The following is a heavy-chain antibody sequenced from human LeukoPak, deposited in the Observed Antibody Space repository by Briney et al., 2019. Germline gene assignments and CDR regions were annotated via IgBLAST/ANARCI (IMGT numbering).Heavy chain of an antibody. D-gene: IGHD6-13*01. V-gene: IGHV5-51*01. CDR1: GYRFTSYW. Sequence: GESLKISCKGSGYRFTSYWIAWVRQMPGKGLESMGIIYPGDSDTRYSPSFQGQVTISAGKSIGTAYLQWSSLKASDTAMYYCARGLGYSGSWYFDYWGQGTLVTVSS. CDR3: ARGLGYSGSWYFDY. J-gene: IGHJ4*02. CDR2: IYPGDSDT.